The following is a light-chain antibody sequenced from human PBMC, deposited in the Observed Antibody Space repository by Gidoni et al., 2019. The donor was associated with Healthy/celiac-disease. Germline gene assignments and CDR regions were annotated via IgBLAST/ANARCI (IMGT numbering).Light chain of an antibody. J-gene: IGLJ3*02. CDR1: SGYSNHK. V-gene: IGLV9-49*01. CDR2: VGTGGIVG. Sequence: QPVLTQPPSASASLGAPVTLPCTLSSGYSNHKVDWYPQRPGKGHRLVMRVGTGGIVGSKGDGIPDRFSVLGSGLNRYLTIKNIQEEDESDYHCGADHGSGSNFVLVFGGGTKLTVL. CDR3: GADHGSGSNFVLV.